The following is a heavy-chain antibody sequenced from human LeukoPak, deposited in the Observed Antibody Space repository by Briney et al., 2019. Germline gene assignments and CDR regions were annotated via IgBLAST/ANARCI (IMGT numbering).Heavy chain of an antibody. J-gene: IGHJ3*02. CDR1: GVTFRSYD. V-gene: IGHV3-13*01. CDR3: ATGPSSGWSYAFDI. Sequence: GGTLRLSCAASGVTFRSYDMHWVRHAPGKGLEWDAAIGTLHDTFYPDSVTGRFTISRENAKNSLYLQMNNLRAGDSAVYYCATGPSSGWSYAFDIWGQGKRVTVSS. D-gene: IGHD6-19*01. CDR2: IGTLHDT.